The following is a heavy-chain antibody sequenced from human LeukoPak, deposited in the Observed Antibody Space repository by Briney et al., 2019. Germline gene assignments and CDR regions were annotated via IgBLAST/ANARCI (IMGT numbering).Heavy chain of an antibody. CDR2: FDPEDGET. CDR1: GYTLTELS. CDR3: ATASSGYCSGGSCHAGGMDV. Sequence: ASVKVSCKVSGYTLTELSMHWVRQAPGKGPEWMGGFDPEDGETIYAQKFQGRVTMTEDTSTDTAYMELSSLRSEDTAVYYCATASSGYCSGGSCHAGGMDVWGQGTTVTVSS. V-gene: IGHV1-24*01. D-gene: IGHD2-15*01. J-gene: IGHJ6*02.